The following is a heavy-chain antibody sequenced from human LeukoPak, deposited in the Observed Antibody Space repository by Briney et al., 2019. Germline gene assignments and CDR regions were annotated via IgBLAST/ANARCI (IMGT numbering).Heavy chain of an antibody. V-gene: IGHV1-69*02. D-gene: IGHD6-6*01. Sequence: SVKVSSKPSGGTFTSYTISSVRQAPGQRLEWMGRIIPILGIANYAQKFQGRVTITADKSTSTAYMEPSSLRSEDTAVYYCSVTEELVGVLTFDYWGQGGLVTVSP. CDR1: GGTFTSYT. CDR3: SVTEELVGVLTFDY. J-gene: IGHJ4*02. CDR2: IIPILGIA.